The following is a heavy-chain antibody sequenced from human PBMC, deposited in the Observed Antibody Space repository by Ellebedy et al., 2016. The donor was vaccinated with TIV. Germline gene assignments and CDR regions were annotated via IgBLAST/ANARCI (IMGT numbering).Heavy chain of an antibody. J-gene: IGHJ4*02. Sequence: AASVKVSCKVSGYTLTRLSMHWARQAPGKGLEWMGGSDPEDGKIVYVQKFQGRVTMTADTSADTAYIELRSLRSEDTAVYYCAIEQGYSYGYVHWGQGTLVTVSS. CDR2: SDPEDGKI. CDR3: AIEQGYSYGYVH. V-gene: IGHV1-24*01. CDR1: GYTLTRLS. D-gene: IGHD5-18*01.